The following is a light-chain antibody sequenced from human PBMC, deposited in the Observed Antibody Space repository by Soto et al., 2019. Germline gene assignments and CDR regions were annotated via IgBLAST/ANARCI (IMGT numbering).Light chain of an antibody. CDR1: SSNIGAGCE. J-gene: IGLJ1*01. Sequence: QSLLTQPPSVSGAPGQRVTISCPGCSSNIGAGCEVHWYQHLPGKAPKLLIYGNTNRPSGVPDRFSGSKSGTSASLAITGLQAEDEADYYCQSYDSSLSASYVFGGGTKVTVL. CDR2: GNT. V-gene: IGLV1-40*01. CDR3: QSYDSSLSASYV.